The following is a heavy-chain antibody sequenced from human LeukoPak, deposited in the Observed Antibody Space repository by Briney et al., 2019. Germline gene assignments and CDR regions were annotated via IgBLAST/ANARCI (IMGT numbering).Heavy chain of an antibody. D-gene: IGHD4-17*01. J-gene: IGHJ4*02. CDR2: ISSGSSAI. V-gene: IGHV3-21*01. CDR1: GLTFATYS. Sequence: PGGSLRLSCEASGLTFATYSMTWVRLAPGKGMEWVSIISSGSSAIFSADALKGRFTISRDDAKNLLYLDMNSLRAEDTAVYYCARGHTAVTRHFDFWGQGTLVTVSS. CDR3: ARGHTAVTRHFDF.